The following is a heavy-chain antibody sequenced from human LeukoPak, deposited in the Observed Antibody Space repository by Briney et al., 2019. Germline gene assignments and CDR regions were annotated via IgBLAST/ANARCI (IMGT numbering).Heavy chain of an antibody. CDR2: ISSSSSYI. CDR3: AKPYSGSYYGSFDY. CDR1: GFTFSSYS. Sequence: GGSLRLSCAASGFTFSSYSMNWVRQAPGKGLEWVSSISSSSSYIYYADSVKGRFTISRDNSKNTLYLQMNSLRAEDTAVYYCAKPYSGSYYGSFDYWGQGTLVTVSS. D-gene: IGHD1-26*01. J-gene: IGHJ4*02. V-gene: IGHV3-21*01.